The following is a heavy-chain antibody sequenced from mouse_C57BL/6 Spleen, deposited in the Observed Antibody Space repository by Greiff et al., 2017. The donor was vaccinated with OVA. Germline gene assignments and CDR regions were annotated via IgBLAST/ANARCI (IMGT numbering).Heavy chain of an antibody. CDR1: GYSFTGYY. V-gene: IGHV1-42*01. D-gene: IGHD1-1*01. CDR2: INPSTGGT. J-gene: IGHJ3*01. CDR3: ASSLYYYGSSTGFAY. Sequence: VHVKQSGPELVKPGASVKISCKASGYSFTGYYMNWVKQSPEKSLEWIGEINPSTGGTTYNQKFKAKATLTVDKYSSTAYMQLKSLTSEDSAVYYCASSLYYYGSSTGFAYWGQGTLVTVSA.